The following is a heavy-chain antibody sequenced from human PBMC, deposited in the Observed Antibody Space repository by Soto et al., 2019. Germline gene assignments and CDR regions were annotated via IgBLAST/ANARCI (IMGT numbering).Heavy chain of an antibody. D-gene: IGHD2-15*01. J-gene: IGHJ6*03. V-gene: IGHV1-8*01. Sequence: QVQLVQSGAEVKKPGASVKVSCKASGYTFTSYDINWVRQATGQGLEWMGWMNPNSGNTGYAQKFQGRVTMTRNTSISTAYMELSSLRSEDTAVYYWARGRLCSGGSCYPYYYYYYMDVWGKGTTVTVSS. CDR2: MNPNSGNT. CDR3: ARGRLCSGGSCYPYYYYYYMDV. CDR1: GYTFTSYD.